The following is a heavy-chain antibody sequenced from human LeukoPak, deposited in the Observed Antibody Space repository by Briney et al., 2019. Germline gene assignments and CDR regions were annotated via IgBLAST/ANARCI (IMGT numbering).Heavy chain of an antibody. CDR1: GCSIYSRSYY. V-gene: IGHV4-39*07. Sequence: PSETLSLTCTVSGCSIYSRSYYGVWIRQPPGKGLEWIGSIYYSGSTSYTPSLKRRVTISVDTSKNQFSLKPSSVTAADTAIYSCARVGGVFDIWGQGPMVTVSS. J-gene: IGHJ3*02. D-gene: IGHD3-16*01. CDR3: ARVGGVFDI. CDR2: IYYSGST.